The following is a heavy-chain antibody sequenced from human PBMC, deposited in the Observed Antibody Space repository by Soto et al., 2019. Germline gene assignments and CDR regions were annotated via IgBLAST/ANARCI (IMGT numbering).Heavy chain of an antibody. D-gene: IGHD2-15*01. CDR3: ARDVPVHAANLFDH. J-gene: IGHJ4*02. CDR1: GYIFANFG. CDR2: ISAYNHNT. V-gene: IGHV1-18*01. Sequence: QVQLVQSGAEVKRPGASVKLSCKASGYIFANFGISWVRQAPGQGLAWMGWISAYNHNTYYTQKFQGRVSMTTDTSATTAYMELRSLRSDDTALYFCARDVPVHAANLFDHWGQGTLVTVSS.